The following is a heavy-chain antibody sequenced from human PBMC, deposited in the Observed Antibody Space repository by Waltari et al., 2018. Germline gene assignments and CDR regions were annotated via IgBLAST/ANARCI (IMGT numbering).Heavy chain of an antibody. J-gene: IGHJ6*03. Sequence: QLQLQESGPGLVKPSETLSLTCTVSGGSISSSSYYWGWIRQPPGKGLEWIGRIYYRGSTYYNPSLKSRVTISVDTSKNQFSLKLSSVTAADTAVYYCARHPSSWNYYYYYMDVWGKGTTVTVSS. CDR1: GGSISSSSYY. CDR2: IYYRGST. V-gene: IGHV4-39*01. CDR3: ARHPSSWNYYYYYMDV. D-gene: IGHD6-13*01.